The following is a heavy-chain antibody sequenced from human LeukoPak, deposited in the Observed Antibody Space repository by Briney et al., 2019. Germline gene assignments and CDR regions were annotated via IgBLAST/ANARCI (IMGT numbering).Heavy chain of an antibody. V-gene: IGHV3-30-3*01. CDR1: GFTFSSYD. Sequence: GGSLRLSCAASGFTFSSYDMHWVRQAPGKGLEWVAVISYEGNNKYYADSVKGRFTISRDNSKKTLYLQMNSLRAEDTAVYYCARDGYNEEDWFFDLWGRGILVTVSS. D-gene: IGHD5-24*01. CDR3: ARDGYNEEDWFFDL. J-gene: IGHJ2*01. CDR2: ISYEGNNK.